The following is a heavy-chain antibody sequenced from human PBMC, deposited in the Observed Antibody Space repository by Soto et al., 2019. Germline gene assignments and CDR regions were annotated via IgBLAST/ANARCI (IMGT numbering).Heavy chain of an antibody. CDR2: ISGSGGST. CDR1: GFTFSSYA. J-gene: IGHJ4*02. D-gene: IGHD3-9*01. CDR3: AKALDTYYDILTGYSPSDY. V-gene: IGHV3-23*01. Sequence: VQLLESGGGLVQPGGSLRLSCAASGFTFSSYAMSWVRQAPGKGLEWVSAISGSGGSTYYADSVKGRFTISRDNSKNTLYLQMNSLRAEDTAVYYCAKALDTYYDILTGYSPSDYWGQGTLVTVSS.